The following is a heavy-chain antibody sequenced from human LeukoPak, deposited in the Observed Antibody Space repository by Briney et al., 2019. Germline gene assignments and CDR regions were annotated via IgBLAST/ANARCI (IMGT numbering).Heavy chain of an antibody. CDR3: ARAPITIFGVVGIDY. J-gene: IGHJ4*02. D-gene: IGHD3-3*01. CDR2: INAGNGNT. CDR1: GYTFTSYA. V-gene: IGHV1-3*03. Sequence: GASVKLSCKSSGYTFTSYAMHWVRQAPGQRLEWMGWINAGNGNTKYSQEFQGRVTITRDTSASTAYMELSSLRSEDMAVYYCARAPITIFGVVGIDYWGQGTLVTVSS.